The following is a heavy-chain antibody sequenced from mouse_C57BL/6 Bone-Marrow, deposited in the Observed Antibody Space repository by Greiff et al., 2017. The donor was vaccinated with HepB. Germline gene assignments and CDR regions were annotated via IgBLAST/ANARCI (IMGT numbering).Heavy chain of an antibody. CDR3: ARERDDGYY. J-gene: IGHJ2*01. D-gene: IGHD2-3*01. CDR1: GYTFTSYW. V-gene: IGHV1-50*01. Sequence: QVQLQQPGAELVKPGASVKLSCKASGYTFTSYWMQWVKQRPGQGLEWIGEIDPSDSYTNYNQKFKGKATLTVDTSSSTAYMQLSSLTSEDSAVYYCARERDDGYYWGQGTTLTVSS. CDR2: IDPSDSYT.